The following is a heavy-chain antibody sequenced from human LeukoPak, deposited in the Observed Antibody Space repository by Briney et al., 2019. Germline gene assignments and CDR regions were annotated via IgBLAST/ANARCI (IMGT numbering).Heavy chain of an antibody. Sequence: GGSLRLSCVASGFRFDDYGMSWVRQAPGKGLEWVSGINWNGGSTGYADSVKGRYTISRDNAKNSLYLRMNSLRAEDTALYYCARGGSTGWYSFDYWGQGTLVTVSS. V-gene: IGHV3-20*04. D-gene: IGHD6-19*01. CDR3: ARGGSTGWYSFDY. CDR2: INWNGGST. CDR1: GFRFDDYG. J-gene: IGHJ4*02.